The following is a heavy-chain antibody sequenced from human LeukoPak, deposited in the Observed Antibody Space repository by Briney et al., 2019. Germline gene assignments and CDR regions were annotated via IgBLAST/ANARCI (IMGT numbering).Heavy chain of an antibody. Sequence: GGSLRLSCLASGFTFSNYAMSWVRQAPGKGLEWVSGITISGRTAYYADSVKGRFTISRDNAKKSLYLQMNSLRAEDTAVYYCARIAVTGMWYFDYWGQGTQVTVSS. CDR1: GFTFSNYA. CDR2: ITISGRTA. D-gene: IGHD6-19*01. CDR3: ARIAVTGMWYFDY. V-gene: IGHV3-48*03. J-gene: IGHJ4*02.